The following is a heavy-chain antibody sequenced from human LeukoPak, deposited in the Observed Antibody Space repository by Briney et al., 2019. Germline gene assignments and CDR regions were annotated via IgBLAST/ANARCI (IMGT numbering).Heavy chain of an antibody. CDR2: INAGNGNT. Sequence: ASVKVSCKASGYTFTSYAMHWVRQAPGQRLEWTGWINAGNGNTKYSQKFQGRVTITRDTSASTAYMELSSLRSEDTAVYYCARNLLGDYYYYGMDVWGQGTTVTVSS. CDR1: GYTFTSYA. CDR3: ARNLLGDYYYYGMDV. D-gene: IGHD3-10*01. V-gene: IGHV1-3*01. J-gene: IGHJ6*02.